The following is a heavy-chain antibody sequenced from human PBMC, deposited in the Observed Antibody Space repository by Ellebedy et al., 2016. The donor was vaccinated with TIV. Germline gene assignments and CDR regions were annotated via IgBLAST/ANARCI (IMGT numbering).Heavy chain of an antibody. CDR3: ARAEWYCSGGSCYRDFDY. CDR1: GYTFTSYY. V-gene: IGHV1-46*01. D-gene: IGHD2-15*01. Sequence: ASVKVSCXASGYTFTSYYMHWVRQAPGQGLEWMGIINPSGGSTSYAQKFQGRVTMTRDTSTSTVYMELSSLRSEDTAVYYCARAEWYCSGGSCYRDFDYWGQGTLVTVSS. J-gene: IGHJ4*02. CDR2: INPSGGST.